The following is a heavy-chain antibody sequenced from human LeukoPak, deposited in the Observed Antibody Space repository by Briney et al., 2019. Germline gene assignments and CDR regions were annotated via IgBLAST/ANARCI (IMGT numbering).Heavy chain of an antibody. V-gene: IGHV1-69*13. Sequence: SVKVSCKASGGTFSSYAISWVRQAPGQGLEWMGGIIPIFGTANYAQKFQGRVTITADESTGSAYLELSSLRSEDTAVYYCARGPPYHYYDSSGYFPADYWGQGTLVTVSS. CDR1: GGTFSSYA. J-gene: IGHJ4*02. CDR2: IIPIFGTA. CDR3: ARGPPYHYYDSSGYFPADY. D-gene: IGHD3-22*01.